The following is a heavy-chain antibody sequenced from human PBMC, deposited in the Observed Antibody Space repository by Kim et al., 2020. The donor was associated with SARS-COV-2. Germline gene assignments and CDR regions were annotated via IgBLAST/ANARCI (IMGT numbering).Heavy chain of an antibody. CDR1: GFTFSSYW. D-gene: IGHD3-10*01. CDR2: IKQDGSEK. J-gene: IGHJ6*02. V-gene: IGHV3-7*01. CDR3: AREWRLLWFGELLWGGMDV. Sequence: GGSLRLSCAASGFTFSSYWMSWVRQAPGKGLEWVANIKQDGSEKYYVDSVKGRFTISRDNAKNSLYLQMNSLRAEDTAVYYCAREWRLLWFGELLWGGMDVWGQGTTVTVSS.